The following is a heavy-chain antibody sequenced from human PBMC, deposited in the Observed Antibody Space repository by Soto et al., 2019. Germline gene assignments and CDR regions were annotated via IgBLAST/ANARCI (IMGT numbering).Heavy chain of an antibody. D-gene: IGHD5-12*01. CDR1: GFSLSTNGVG. CDR2: IYWDDDK. J-gene: IGHJ4*02. CDR3: AHTPYVGYAYDFDY. V-gene: IGHV2-5*02. Sequence: SGPTLVNPAQTLTLTCTFSGFSLSTNGVGVGWIRQPPGKALEWLAVIYWDDDKRYSPSLKSRLTITKDTSKNLVVLTMTSMDPVDTAIYYCAHTPYVGYAYDFDYWGQGTLVTVSS.